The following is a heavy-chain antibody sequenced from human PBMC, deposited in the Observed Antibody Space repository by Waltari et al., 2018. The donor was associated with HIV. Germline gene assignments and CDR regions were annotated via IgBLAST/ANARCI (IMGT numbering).Heavy chain of an antibody. V-gene: IGHV3-74*01. J-gene: IGHJ6*02. CDR1: GFPSSNLW. CDR2: INTDGTTT. CDR3: ARANVFLRFGEFSNYGMDV. Sequence: VRLGGSGGALVSPGGSLGLSLAAPGFPSSNLWMHVAPQAPGEGLGWVSRINTDGTTTTYADSVRGRFTISRDNAKNTLDLQMNSLKADDTAVYYCARANVFLRFGEFSNYGMDVWGQETMVTVSS. D-gene: IGHD3-10*01.